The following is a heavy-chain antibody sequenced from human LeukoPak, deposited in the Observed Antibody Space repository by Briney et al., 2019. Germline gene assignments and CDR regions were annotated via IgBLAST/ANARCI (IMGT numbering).Heavy chain of an antibody. V-gene: IGHV4-59*01. J-gene: IGHJ4*02. CDR2: IYYSGST. CDR1: GGSISSYY. Sequence: PSETLSLTCTVSGGSISSYYWSWIRQPPGEGLEWIGYIYYSGSTNYNPSLKSRVTISVDTSKNQFSLKLSSVTAADTAVYYCARGGGPGYSYGSPPYIDYWGQGTLVTVSS. CDR3: ARGGGPGYSYGSPPYIDY. D-gene: IGHD5-18*01.